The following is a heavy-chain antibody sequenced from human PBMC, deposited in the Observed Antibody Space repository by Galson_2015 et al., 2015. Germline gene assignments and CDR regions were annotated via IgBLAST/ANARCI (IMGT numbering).Heavy chain of an antibody. CDR2: ISSTTTYI. CDR3: ARQILDYDFWSGYYPTNFDY. V-gene: IGHV3-21*01. CDR1: EFTFSSYY. Sequence: SLRLSCAASEFTFSSYYMSWVRQAPGKGLEWVSSISSTTTYIYYADSVKGRFTISRDNAKNSLYLQMNSLGAEDTAVYYCARQILDYDFWSGYYPTNFDYWGQG. J-gene: IGHJ4*02. D-gene: IGHD3-3*01.